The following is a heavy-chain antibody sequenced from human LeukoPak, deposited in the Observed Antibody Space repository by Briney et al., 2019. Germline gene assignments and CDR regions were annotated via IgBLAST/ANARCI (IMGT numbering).Heavy chain of an antibody. D-gene: IGHD6-13*01. V-gene: IGHV1-69*05. CDR3: ARRIAAAGNEYFQH. J-gene: IGHJ1*01. CDR2: IIPIFGTA. CDR1: GGTFSSYA. Sequence: SVKVSCKASGGTFSSYAISWVRRAPGQGLEWMGGIIPIFGTANYAQKFQGRVTITTDESTSTAYMELSSLRSEDTAVYYCARRIAAAGNEYFQHWGQGTLVTVSS.